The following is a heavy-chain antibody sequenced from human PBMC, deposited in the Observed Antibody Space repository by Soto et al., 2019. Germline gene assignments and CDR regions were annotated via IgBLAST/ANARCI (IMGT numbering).Heavy chain of an antibody. Sequence: QVQLVQSGAEVKEPGSSVKVSCKASGGTFSSYSISWVRQAPGQGLEWMGGIIPILGTVQYAQMFQGRLTITADESTSTAYMELSRLKSDETAVYYCATRVSSSGVVISWFYPWGRGPLVTVSS. CDR3: ATRVSSSGVVISWFYP. V-gene: IGHV1-69*01. CDR2: IIPILGTV. J-gene: IGHJ5*01. D-gene: IGHD3-3*01. CDR1: GGTFSSYS.